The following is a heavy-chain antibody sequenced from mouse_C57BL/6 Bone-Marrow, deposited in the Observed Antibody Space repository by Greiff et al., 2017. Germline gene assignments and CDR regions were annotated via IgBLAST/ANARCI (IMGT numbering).Heavy chain of an antibody. Sequence: VHVKQSGAELVRPGASVKLSCTASGFNIKDYYMHWVKQRPEQGLEWIGWIDPENGDTEYASKFQGKATITADTSSNTAYLQLSSLTSEDTAVYYCTTGYYDYDDYFDYWGQGTTLTVSS. CDR3: TTGYYDYDDYFDY. CDR2: IDPENGDT. CDR1: GFNIKDYY. D-gene: IGHD2-4*01. J-gene: IGHJ2*01. V-gene: IGHV14-4*01.